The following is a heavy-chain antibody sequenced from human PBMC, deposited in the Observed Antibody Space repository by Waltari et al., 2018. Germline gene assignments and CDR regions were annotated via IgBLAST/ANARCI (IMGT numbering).Heavy chain of an antibody. CDR3: ARDRHPDSSGWFYDY. D-gene: IGHD6-19*01. CDR2: IYYSGST. CDR1: GGAISSYS. J-gene: IGHJ4*02. V-gene: IGHV4-59*01. Sequence: QVQLRESGPGLAKPSQPLSLTCTVSGGAISSYSWSWIRQPPGKGLEWVGYIYYSGSTNYNPSLKTRVTISVDTSKYQFSLKLSSVTAADTAVYSCARDRHPDSSGWFYDYWGQGTLVTVSS.